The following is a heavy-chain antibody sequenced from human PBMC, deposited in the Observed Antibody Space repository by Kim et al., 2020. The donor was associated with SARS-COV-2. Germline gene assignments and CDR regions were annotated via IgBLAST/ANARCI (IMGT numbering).Heavy chain of an antibody. V-gene: IGHV3-7*01. CDR3: ARLYCSSTSCYSFFDF. D-gene: IGHD2-2*01. Sequence: GGSLRLSCAASGFTFSSYWMSWVRQAPGKGLEWVANIKQDGSEKYYVDSVKGRFTISRDNAKNSLYLQMNSLRAEDTAVYYCARLYCSSTSCYSFFDFWGQGTLVTVSS. J-gene: IGHJ4*02. CDR2: IKQDGSEK. CDR1: GFTFSSYW.